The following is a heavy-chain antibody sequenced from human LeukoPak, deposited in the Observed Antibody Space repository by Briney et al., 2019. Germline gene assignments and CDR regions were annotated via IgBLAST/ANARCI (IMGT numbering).Heavy chain of an antibody. V-gene: IGHV1-2*02. CDR3: ARDLGGQTY. CDR2: INTNGGAT. CDR1: AYTFSGHY. J-gene: IGHJ4*02. Sequence: ASVKASCKASAYTFSGHYMHWVRQAPGQGLEWMGWINTNGGATQLAQELRGRVTMTRDTSITTVYMELSRLRSDDTAVYYCARDLGGQTYWGQGTLVIVSS. D-gene: IGHD3-16*01.